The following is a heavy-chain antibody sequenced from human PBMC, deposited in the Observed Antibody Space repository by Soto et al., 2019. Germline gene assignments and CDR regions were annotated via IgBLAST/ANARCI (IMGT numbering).Heavy chain of an antibody. J-gene: IGHJ4*02. CDR2: ISYDGSNK. D-gene: IGHD3-22*01. CDR1: GFTFSSYA. V-gene: IGHV3-30-3*01. CDR3: ARDSYYDSSGPNGGLFDY. Sequence: QVQLVESGGGVVQPGRSLRLSCAASGFTFSSYAMHWVRQAPGKGLEWVAVISYDGSNKYYADSVKGRFTISRDNSKNTLYLQMNSLRAEDTAVYYCARDSYYDSSGPNGGLFDYWGQGTLVTVSS.